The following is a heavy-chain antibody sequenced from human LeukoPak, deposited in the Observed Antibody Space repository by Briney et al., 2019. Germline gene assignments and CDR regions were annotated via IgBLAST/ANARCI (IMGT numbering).Heavy chain of an antibody. J-gene: IGHJ4*02. Sequence: PSETLSLTCTVSGGSISSYYWSWIRQPPGKGLEWIGYIYYSGSTNYNPSLKSRVTISVDTSKNQSSLKLSSVTAADTAVYYCAASIRRYYDFWSGYYTGGYYFDYWGQGTLVTVSS. V-gene: IGHV4-59*01. CDR2: IYYSGST. CDR3: AASIRRYYDFWSGYYTGGYYFDY. CDR1: GGSISSYY. D-gene: IGHD3-3*01.